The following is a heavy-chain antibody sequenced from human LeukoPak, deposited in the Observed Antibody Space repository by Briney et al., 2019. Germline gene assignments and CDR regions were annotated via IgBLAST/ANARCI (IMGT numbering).Heavy chain of an antibody. V-gene: IGHV1-18*04. CDR1: GYTFTGYY. Sequence: ASVKVSCKASGYTFTGYYMHWVRQAPGQGLEWMGWISAYNGNTNYAQKLQGRVTMTTDTSTSTAYMELRSLRSDDTAVYYCARHMYSGSYNDYWGQGTLVTVSS. D-gene: IGHD1-26*01. CDR3: ARHMYSGSYNDY. J-gene: IGHJ4*02. CDR2: ISAYNGNT.